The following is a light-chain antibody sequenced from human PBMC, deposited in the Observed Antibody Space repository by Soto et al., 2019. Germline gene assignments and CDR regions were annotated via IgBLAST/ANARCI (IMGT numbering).Light chain of an antibody. CDR3: SSYTSSTTLV. J-gene: IGLJ2*01. CDR2: DVS. CDR1: SSDVGRYNY. Sequence: QSALTQPASVSGSPGQSITISCTGTSSDVGRYNYVSWYQHHPGKAPNLMIYDVSNRPSGVSDRFSGSKSGNTASLTISGLQAEDEADYYCSSYTSSTTLVFGGGTKVTVL. V-gene: IGLV2-14*03.